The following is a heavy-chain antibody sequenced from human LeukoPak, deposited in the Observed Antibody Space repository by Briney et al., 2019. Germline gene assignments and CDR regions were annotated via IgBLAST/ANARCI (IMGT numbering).Heavy chain of an antibody. CDR2: ISGSGGST. D-gene: IGHD1-26*01. CDR3: AKDIPLGARIVGATGY. Sequence: GGSLRLSCAASGFTFSDYYMSWVRQAPGKGLEWVSAISGSGGSTYYADSVKGRFTISRDNSKNTLYLQMNSLRAEDTAVYYCAKDIPLGARIVGATGYWGQGTLVTVSS. V-gene: IGHV3-23*01. J-gene: IGHJ4*02. CDR1: GFTFSDYY.